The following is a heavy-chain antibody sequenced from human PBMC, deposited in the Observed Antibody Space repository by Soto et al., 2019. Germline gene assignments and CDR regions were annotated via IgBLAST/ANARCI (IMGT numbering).Heavy chain of an antibody. V-gene: IGHV1-18*01. D-gene: IGHD2-2*01. J-gene: IGHJ6*02. CDR3: AREGFEVVPAAMFYYYYGMDV. Sequence: GASVKVSCKGSGYTFTSYGISWVRQAPGQGLEWMGWISAYNGNTNYAQKLQGRVTMTTDTSTSTAYMELRSLRSDDTAVYYCAREGFEVVPAAMFYYYYGMDVWGQGTTVTVSS. CDR1: GYTFTSYG. CDR2: ISAYNGNT.